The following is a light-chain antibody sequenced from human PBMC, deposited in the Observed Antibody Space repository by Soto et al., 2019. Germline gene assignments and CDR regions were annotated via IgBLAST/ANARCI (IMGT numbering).Light chain of an antibody. CDR2: DDN. J-gene: IGLJ1*01. V-gene: IGLV1-51*01. CDR1: SSNLAYNS. CDR3: GAWDDSLNVYV. Sequence: QSVLTQPPSVSAAPGQDVTISCSGSSSNLAYNSLSWYQQLPGTVPKLLIYDDNKRPSGIPARFSGSKSGTSATLGITGLETGDEADYYCGAWDDSLNVYVFGSGTEVTVL.